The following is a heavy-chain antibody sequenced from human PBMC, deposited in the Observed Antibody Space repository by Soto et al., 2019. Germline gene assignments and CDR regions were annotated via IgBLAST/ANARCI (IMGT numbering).Heavy chain of an antibody. CDR3: ARRLGYCSGGSCYEYLDT. D-gene: IGHD2-15*01. J-gene: IGHJ5*02. Sequence: ASVKVSCKASGYTFTSYDINWVRQATGQGLEWMGWMNPNSGNTGYAQKFQGRVTMTRNTSISTAYMELSSLRSEDTAVYYCARRLGYCSGGSCYEYLDTWGQGTLVTVSS. CDR1: GYTFTSYD. CDR2: MNPNSGNT. V-gene: IGHV1-8*01.